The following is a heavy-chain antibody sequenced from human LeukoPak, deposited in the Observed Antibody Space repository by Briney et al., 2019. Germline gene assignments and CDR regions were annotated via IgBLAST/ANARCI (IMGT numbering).Heavy chain of an antibody. D-gene: IGHD3-22*01. CDR2: ISSSGGST. V-gene: IGHV3-23*01. CDR1: GFTFSSYA. J-gene: IGHJ4*02. Sequence: GGFLRLSCAASGFTFSSYAMSWVRQAPGKGLEWVSAISSSGGSTYYADSVKGRFTISRDNSKNTLYLQMNSLRAEDTAVYYCAKVDHPNYYDSSGLDYWGQGTLVTVSS. CDR3: AKVDHPNYYDSSGLDY.